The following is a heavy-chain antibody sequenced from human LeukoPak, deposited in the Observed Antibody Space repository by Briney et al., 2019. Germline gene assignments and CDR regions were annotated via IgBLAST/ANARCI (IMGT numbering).Heavy chain of an antibody. Sequence: GGSLRLSCAAYGFTFSNYWMNWVRQAPGKGLEWVANIKQDGSEQYYVDSVKGRFTISRDNAKNSLYLQMNSLRAEDTAVYYCARDYYDSSGYLIRRWGAFDIWGQGTMVTVSS. CDR1: GFTFSNYW. CDR2: IKQDGSEQ. V-gene: IGHV3-7*01. CDR3: ARDYYDSSGYLIRRWGAFDI. J-gene: IGHJ3*02. D-gene: IGHD3-22*01.